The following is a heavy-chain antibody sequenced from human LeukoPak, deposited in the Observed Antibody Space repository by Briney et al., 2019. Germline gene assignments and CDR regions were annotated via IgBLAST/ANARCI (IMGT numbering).Heavy chain of an antibody. J-gene: IGHJ6*02. CDR1: GGSFSGYY. Sequence: SETLSLTCAVYGGSFSGYYWSWIRQPPGKGLEWIGEINHSGSTNYNPSLKSRVTISVDTSKNQLSLKLSSVTAADTAVYYCARGRHYYDSSGYYRGDYYYYYGMDVWGQGTTVTVSS. CDR2: INHSGST. D-gene: IGHD3-22*01. CDR3: ARGRHYYDSSGYYRGDYYYYYGMDV. V-gene: IGHV4-34*01.